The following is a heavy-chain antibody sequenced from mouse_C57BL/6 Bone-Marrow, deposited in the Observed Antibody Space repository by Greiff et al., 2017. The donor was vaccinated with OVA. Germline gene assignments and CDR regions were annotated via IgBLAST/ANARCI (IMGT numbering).Heavy chain of an antibody. CDR3: ARRRTDYTPFDY. CDR1: GYSITSGYY. V-gene: IGHV3-6*01. D-gene: IGHD2-12*01. J-gene: IGHJ2*01. Sequence: ESGPGLVKPSQSLSLTCSVTGYSITSGYYWNWIRQFPGNKLEWMGYISYDGSNNYNPSLKNRISITRDTSKNQFFLKLNSVTTEDTATYYCARRRTDYTPFDYWGQGTTLTVSS. CDR2: ISYDGSN.